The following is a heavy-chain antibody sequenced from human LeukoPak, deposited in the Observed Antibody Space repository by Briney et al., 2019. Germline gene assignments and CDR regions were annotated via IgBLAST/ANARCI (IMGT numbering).Heavy chain of an antibody. Sequence: SETLSLTCTVSGGSISSHYWSWIRQPPGKGLEWIGYIYYSGSTNYNPSLKSRVTISVDTSKNQFSLKLSSVTAADTAVYYCARRARVGKKDYFEYWGQGTLVTVSS. CDR1: GGSISSHY. V-gene: IGHV4-59*11. CDR3: ARRARVGKKDYFEY. J-gene: IGHJ4*02. CDR2: IYYSGST. D-gene: IGHD1-26*01.